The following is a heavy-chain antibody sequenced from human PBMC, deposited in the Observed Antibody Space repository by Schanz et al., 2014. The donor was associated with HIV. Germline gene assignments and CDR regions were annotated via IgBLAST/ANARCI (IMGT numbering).Heavy chain of an antibody. CDR3: ARSETIAARPVWYFDL. V-gene: IGHV1-46*01. D-gene: IGHD6-6*01. Sequence: QVQLVQSGAEVEKPGASAKVSCKASGYSFTTYYMHWVRQAPGQGLEWMGIINPSGGSTSYAQKFQGRVTMTRDTSTSTVYMQLSSLRSEDTAVYYCARSETIAARPVWYFDLWGRGTLVSVSS. CDR1: GYSFTTYY. J-gene: IGHJ2*01. CDR2: INPSGGST.